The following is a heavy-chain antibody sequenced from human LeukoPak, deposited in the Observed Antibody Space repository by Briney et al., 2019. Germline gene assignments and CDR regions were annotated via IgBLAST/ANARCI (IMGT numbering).Heavy chain of an antibody. D-gene: IGHD3-22*01. Sequence: KPSETLSLICTVSGASIGSYYWSWIRQPPGKGLEWIGDIYYSGSIKYNPSLKSRVTMSVDTSKNQFSLKLSSVTAADTAIYYCARENPSGYYNRPIDYWGQGTLVTVSS. J-gene: IGHJ4*02. CDR3: ARENPSGYYNRPIDY. V-gene: IGHV4-59*01. CDR2: IYYSGSI. CDR1: GASIGSYY.